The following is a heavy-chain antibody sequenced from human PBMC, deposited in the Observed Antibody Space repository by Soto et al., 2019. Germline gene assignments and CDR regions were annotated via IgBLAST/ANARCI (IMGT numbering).Heavy chain of an antibody. CDR2: INWNGGST. D-gene: IGHD3-10*01. J-gene: IGHJ4*02. V-gene: IGHV3-20*04. Sequence: GGSQRLSCAASGFTFGDYGMSWVRQAPGKGLEWVSGINWNGGSTGYADSVKGRFTISRDNAKNSLYLQMNSLRAEDTALYYCARPEAGGYYGSGSYDYWGQGTLVTVSS. CDR1: GFTFGDYG. CDR3: ARPEAGGYYGSGSYDY.